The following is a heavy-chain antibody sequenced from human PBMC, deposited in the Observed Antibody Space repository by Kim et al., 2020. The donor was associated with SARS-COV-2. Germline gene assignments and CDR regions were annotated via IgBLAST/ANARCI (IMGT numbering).Heavy chain of an antibody. CDR1: GFTFSNSP. Sequence: GGSLRLSCAASGFTFSNSPMHWVRQAPGEGLEWVAVISPDGSQRTYVDSVKGRFTLSRDDSKNTMYLQMNSLRAEDTAIYYCARERGSSGRAGWFDPWGQGTLVTVSS. D-gene: IGHD6-19*01. J-gene: IGHJ5*02. CDR2: ISPDGSQR. V-gene: IGHV3-30*04. CDR3: ARERGSSGRAGWFDP.